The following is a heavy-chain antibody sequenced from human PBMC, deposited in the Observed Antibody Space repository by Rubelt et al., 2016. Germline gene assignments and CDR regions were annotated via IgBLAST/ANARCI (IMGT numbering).Heavy chain of an antibody. CDR1: PDSIRYYQ. D-gene: IGHD4-17*01. J-gene: IGHJ4*02. CDR3: AGTDKDDGDYWSFDY. CDR2: IYYSGST. Sequence: QVQLQESGPGLVKPSETLSLTCSVSPDSIRYYQWSWIRQPPGKGLEWIGYIYYSGSTSSHPSLKSHSTMTVNTSKNKCTLKLKSVIAAETAMYYGAGTDKDDGDYWSFDYWGQGTLVTVSS. V-gene: IGHV4-59*01.